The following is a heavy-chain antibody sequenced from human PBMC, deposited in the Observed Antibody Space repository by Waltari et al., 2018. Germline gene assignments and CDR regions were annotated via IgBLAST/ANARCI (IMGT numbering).Heavy chain of an antibody. D-gene: IGHD6-19*01. Sequence: QVQRVESGGGVVQPGRSLRLSCAASGFTFSSYAMHWVRQAPGKGLEWVAVISYDGSNKYYADSVKGRFTISRDNSKNTLYLQMNSLRAEDTAVYYCARDGSSGWYVNVVYYYYGMDVWGQGP. V-gene: IGHV3-30*04. CDR2: ISYDGSNK. J-gene: IGHJ6*02. CDR3: ARDGSSGWYVNVVYYYYGMDV. CDR1: GFTFSSYA.